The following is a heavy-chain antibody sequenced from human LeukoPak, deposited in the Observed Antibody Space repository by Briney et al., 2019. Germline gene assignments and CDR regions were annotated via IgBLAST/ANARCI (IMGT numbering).Heavy chain of an antibody. CDR2: ISSSSSTI. V-gene: IGHV3-48*04. CDR3: AREGPDSFDY. D-gene: IGHD2-21*01. Sequence: SGGSLRLSCEASGFSFSDYAVHWVRQAPGKGLEWVSYISSSSSTIYYADSVKGRFTISRDNAKNSLYLQMNSLRAEDTAVYYCAREGPDSFDYWGQGTLVTVSS. CDR1: GFSFSDYA. J-gene: IGHJ4*02.